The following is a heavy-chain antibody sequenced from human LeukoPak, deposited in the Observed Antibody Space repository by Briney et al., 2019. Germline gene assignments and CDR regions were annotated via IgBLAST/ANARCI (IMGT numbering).Heavy chain of an antibody. Sequence: GASVKVSCKASGYTFTGYYMHWVRQAPGQGLEWMGWINPNSGGTNYAQKFQGRVTMTRDTSISTAYMGLSRLRSDDTAVYYCARPTLGYCSGGSCPTHWFDPWGQGTLVTVSP. V-gene: IGHV1-2*02. CDR2: INPNSGGT. D-gene: IGHD2-15*01. J-gene: IGHJ5*02. CDR1: GYTFTGYY. CDR3: ARPTLGYCSGGSCPTHWFDP.